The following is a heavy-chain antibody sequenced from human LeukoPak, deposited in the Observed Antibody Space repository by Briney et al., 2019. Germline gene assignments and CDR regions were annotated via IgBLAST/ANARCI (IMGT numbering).Heavy chain of an antibody. CDR2: ITSSGSYI. CDR1: GFTLSSYS. CDR3: ATYLSTSPDYYYYYYMDV. J-gene: IGHJ6*03. Sequence: GGSLRLSCAASGFTLSSYSMNWVRQAPGKGLEWVSSITSSGSYIYYADSVKGRYTISRDNAKNSLYLQMNSLRTEDTAVYYRATYLSTSPDYYYYYYMDVWGKGTTVTVSS. D-gene: IGHD2-2*01. V-gene: IGHV3-21*01.